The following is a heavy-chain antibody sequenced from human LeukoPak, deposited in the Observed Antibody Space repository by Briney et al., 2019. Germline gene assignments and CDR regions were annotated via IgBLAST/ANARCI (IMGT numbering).Heavy chain of an antibody. CDR3: AKEVHMVRGVISPWFDP. V-gene: IGHV3-23*01. J-gene: IGHJ5*02. Sequence: GGPLRLSRAASGFTFSSYAMSWVRQAPGKGLEWVSAISGSGVSTYYADSVKGRFTISRDNSKNTLYLQMNSLRAEDTAVYYCAKEVHMVRGVISPWFDPWGQGTLVTVSS. CDR2: ISGSGVST. D-gene: IGHD3-10*01. CDR1: GFTFSSYA.